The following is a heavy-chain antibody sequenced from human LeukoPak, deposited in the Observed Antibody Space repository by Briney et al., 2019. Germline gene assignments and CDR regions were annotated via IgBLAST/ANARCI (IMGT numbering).Heavy chain of an antibody. D-gene: IGHD6-13*01. CDR2: ISGSGGST. J-gene: IGHJ3*02. CDR1: GFTFSSYG. V-gene: IGHV3-23*01. Sequence: GGSLRLSCAASGFTFSSYGMSWVRQAPGKGLEWVSAISGSGGSTYYADSVKGRFTISRDNSKNTLYLQMNSLRAEDTAVYYCARDKAAAGWGAFDIWGQGTMVTVSS. CDR3: ARDKAAAGWGAFDI.